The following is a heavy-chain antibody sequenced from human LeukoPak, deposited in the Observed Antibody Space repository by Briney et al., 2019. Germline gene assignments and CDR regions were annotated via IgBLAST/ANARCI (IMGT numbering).Heavy chain of an antibody. D-gene: IGHD3-9*01. J-gene: IGHJ4*02. CDR1: GFTFSSNW. V-gene: IGHV3-74*01. Sequence: PGGSLRLSCAASGFTFSSNWMHWVRQAPGKGLVWVSRINEDGSTTNYADSVKGRSTISRDSSMNTVSLQMNSLRAEDTAVYYCARGTRYPPLRHADYWGQGTLVTVFS. CDR2: INEDGSTT. CDR3: ARGTRYPPLRHADY.